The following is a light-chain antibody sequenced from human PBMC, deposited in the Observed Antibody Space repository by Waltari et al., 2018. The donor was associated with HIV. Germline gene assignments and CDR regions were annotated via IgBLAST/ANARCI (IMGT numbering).Light chain of an antibody. CDR1: KLGSKY. V-gene: IGLV3-1*01. Sequence: SFDLIQPPSVSVSPGQTAAITCSGDKLGSKYACWFQQKPGQSPVLVISQDSKRPSGSPERFAGSKSGNTATLTITGTQAMDEADYYGHSWDTNNVQVFGGGTKLTVL. J-gene: IGLJ3*02. CDR3: HSWDTNNVQV. CDR2: QDS.